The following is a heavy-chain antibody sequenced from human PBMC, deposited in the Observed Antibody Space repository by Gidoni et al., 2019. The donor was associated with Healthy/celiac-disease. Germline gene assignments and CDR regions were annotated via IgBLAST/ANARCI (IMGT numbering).Heavy chain of an antibody. D-gene: IGHD6-19*01. CDR2: IIAYNGNT. CDR1: GYTFTNYG. CDR3: ARDEGIAVAGIFAY. Sequence: QVQLLQSGAEVTKPGASVKVSCQASGYTFTNYGISWVRQAPGQGPEWMGWIIAYNGNTNSEQRLQGRVTMTTDTSTNTAYMELRSLRSDDTAVYYCARDEGIAVAGIFAYWGQGTLVTVSS. V-gene: IGHV1-18*01. J-gene: IGHJ4*02.